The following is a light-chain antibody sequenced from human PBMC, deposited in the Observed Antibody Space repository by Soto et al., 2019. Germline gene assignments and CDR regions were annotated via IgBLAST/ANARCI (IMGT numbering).Light chain of an antibody. Sequence: QAVVTQPPSASGTPGQRVTISCSGSSSNIGSNYVYWYQQLPGTPPKLLIYSNNQRPSGVPDRFSGSKSGTSASLAISGLRSEDEADYYCAAWDDSLSGVVFGGGTKLTVL. V-gene: IGLV1-47*02. CDR3: AAWDDSLSGVV. J-gene: IGLJ2*01. CDR1: SSNIGSNY. CDR2: SNN.